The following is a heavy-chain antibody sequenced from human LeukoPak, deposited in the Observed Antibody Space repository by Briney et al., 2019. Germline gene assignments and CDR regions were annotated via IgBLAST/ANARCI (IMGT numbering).Heavy chain of an antibody. CDR1: GYTFTSYG. Sequence: ASVKVSCKASGYTFTSYGIRWVRPAPGQGLEWMGWISAYKGNTNYEQKLQGRVTMITDTSTSTAYMELRRLRSDDTAVYYCARIVYCSSTSCYHPDCWGQGTMVTVSS. CDR3: ARIVYCSSTSCYHPDC. V-gene: IGHV1-18*01. CDR2: ISAYKGNT. J-gene: IGHJ4*02. D-gene: IGHD2-2*01.